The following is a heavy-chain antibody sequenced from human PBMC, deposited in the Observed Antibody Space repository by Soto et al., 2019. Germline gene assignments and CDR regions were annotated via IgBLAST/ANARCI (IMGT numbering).Heavy chain of an antibody. J-gene: IGHJ4*02. D-gene: IGHD2-15*01. V-gene: IGHV1-3*01. CDR3: ARGSVVGVDN. CDR1: GYTFTSYA. CDR2: INAGNGNT. Sequence: QVQLVQSGAEVKKPGASVKVSCKDSGYTFTSYAMHWVRQAPGQRLEWMGWINAGNGNTKYSQKFQGRVTITSDTAASTAYMELSSLRSEDTAVYYCARGSVVGVDNWGQVTLVTVSS.